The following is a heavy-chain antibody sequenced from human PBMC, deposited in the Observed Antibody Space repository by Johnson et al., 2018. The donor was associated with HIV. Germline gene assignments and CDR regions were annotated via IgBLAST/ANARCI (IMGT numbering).Heavy chain of an antibody. CDR3: ARASGEWDAFDI. Sequence: MMLVESGGGLVQPGGSLRLSCAASGFTVSSNYMSWVRQAPGKGLEWVSVIYSGGSTYYADSVKGRFTISRDNSKNTLYLQMGSLRAEDMAVYYCARASGEWDAFDIWGQGTMVTVSS. CDR1: GFTVSSNY. V-gene: IGHV3-66*01. CDR2: IYSGGST. D-gene: IGHD3-10*01. J-gene: IGHJ3*02.